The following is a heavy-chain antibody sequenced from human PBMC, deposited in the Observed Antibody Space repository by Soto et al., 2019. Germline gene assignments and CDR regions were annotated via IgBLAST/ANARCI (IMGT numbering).Heavy chain of an antibody. CDR3: ARDALEDFSSSWTFDY. J-gene: IGHJ4*02. D-gene: IGHD6-13*01. Sequence: SETLSLTCTVSGGSISSYYWSWIRQPPGKGLEWIGYIYYSGSTNYNPSLKSRVTISVDTSKNQFSLKLSSVTAADTAVYYCARDALEDFSSSWTFDYWGQGTLGTGSS. CDR1: GGSISSYY. V-gene: IGHV4-59*01. CDR2: IYYSGST.